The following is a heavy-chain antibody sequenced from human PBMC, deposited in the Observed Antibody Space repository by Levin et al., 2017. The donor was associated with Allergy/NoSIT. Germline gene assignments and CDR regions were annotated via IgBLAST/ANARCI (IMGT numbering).Heavy chain of an antibody. V-gene: IGHV4-4*02. Sequence: SETLSLTCAVSGDSIDNGNWWSWVRQPPGEGLEWIGEIYHSGNANYNPSLKSRLTISVDKSKDQFSLKLSSVTAADTAVYFCARLPNFSYYLDVWGKGTTVIVSS. CDR1: GDSIDNGNW. J-gene: IGHJ6*03. CDR3: ARLPNFSYYLDV. CDR2: IYHSGNA.